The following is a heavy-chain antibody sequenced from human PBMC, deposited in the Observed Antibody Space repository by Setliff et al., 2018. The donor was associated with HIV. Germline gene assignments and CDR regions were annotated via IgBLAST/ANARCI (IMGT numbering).Heavy chain of an antibody. CDR2: MFRTGTS. CDR3: ARHWRGSGWSNWFDP. D-gene: IGHD6-19*01. CDR1: GYSIRSGYY. Sequence: SETLSLTCAVSGYSIRSGYYWGWIRQSPGKGLEWIGTMFRTGTSYYNPSLTSRVTISVDTSKNQFSLKLTSVTAADTAVYYCARHWRGSGWSNWFDPWGQGTLVTVSS. J-gene: IGHJ5*02. V-gene: IGHV4-38-2*01.